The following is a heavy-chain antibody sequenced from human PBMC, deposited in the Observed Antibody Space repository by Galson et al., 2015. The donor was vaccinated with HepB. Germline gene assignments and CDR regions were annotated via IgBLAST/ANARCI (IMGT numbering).Heavy chain of an antibody. D-gene: IGHD6-13*01. V-gene: IGHV1-69*13. J-gene: IGHJ4*02. CDR2: IIPIFGTA. Sequence: SVKVSCKASGGTFSSYAISWVRQAPGQGLEWMGGIIPIFGTANYAQKFQGRVTITADESTSTAYMELSSLRSEDTAVYYCANSPSSSWYMFDYFDYWGQGTLVTVSS. CDR3: ANSPSSSWYMFDYFDY. CDR1: GGTFSSYA.